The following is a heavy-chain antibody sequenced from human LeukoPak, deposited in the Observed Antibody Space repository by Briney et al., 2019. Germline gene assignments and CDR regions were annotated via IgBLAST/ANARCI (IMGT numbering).Heavy chain of an antibody. CDR1: GFTFDIDW. Sequence: GGSLRLSCAASGFTFDIDWLSWVRQAPGKGLEWVANIKEDGSEKYYVDSVKGRFTISRDNAKNSMYLQMNSLRAEDTAVYYCAREIGSAARGRWGQGTLVTVSS. J-gene: IGHJ4*02. D-gene: IGHD6-13*01. V-gene: IGHV3-7*05. CDR3: AREIGSAARGR. CDR2: IKEDGSEK.